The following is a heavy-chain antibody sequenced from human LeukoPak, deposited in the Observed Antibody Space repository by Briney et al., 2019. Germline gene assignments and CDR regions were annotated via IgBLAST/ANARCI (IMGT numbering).Heavy chain of an antibody. Sequence: ASVKVSCKASGYTFTGYYMHWVRQAPGQGLEWMGWINPNSGGTNYAQKFQGRVTMTRDTSISTAYMELSRLRSDDTAVYYCTRDRWHCSSTSCYTFWFRNWFDPWGQGTLVTVSS. V-gene: IGHV1-2*02. CDR3: TRDRWHCSSTSCYTFWFRNWFDP. CDR1: GYTFTGYY. D-gene: IGHD2-2*02. CDR2: INPNSGGT. J-gene: IGHJ5*02.